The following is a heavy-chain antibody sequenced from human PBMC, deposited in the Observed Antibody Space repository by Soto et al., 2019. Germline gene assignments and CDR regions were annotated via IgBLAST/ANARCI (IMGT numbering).Heavy chain of an antibody. Sequence: EVQLLESGGGLVQPGGSLRLSWVASGFTFKNFAMTGVRQAPGKGMEWVSAIGASGSSANYADSVKGRFTVSRDDSKSTLYLQMSGLRVDDTALYYCAKDAVAYNGEWDWFDLWGQGTLVTVSS. D-gene: IGHD3-10*01. CDR1: GFTFKNFA. CDR2: IGASGSSA. CDR3: AKDAVAYNGEWDWFDL. J-gene: IGHJ5*02. V-gene: IGHV3-23*01.